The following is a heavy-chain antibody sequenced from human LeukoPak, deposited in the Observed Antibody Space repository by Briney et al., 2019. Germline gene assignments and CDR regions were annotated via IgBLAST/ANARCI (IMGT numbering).Heavy chain of an antibody. Sequence: SETLSLTCTVSGGSISSYYWSWIRQPPGKGLEWIGYIYYSGSTNYNPSLKSRVTISVDTSKNQFSLKRRPVTAADTAVYYCARDPEYSSSYWYFNLWGRGTLVTVSS. CDR1: GGSISSYY. CDR2: IYYSGST. J-gene: IGHJ2*01. CDR3: ARDPEYSSSYWYFNL. D-gene: IGHD6-6*01. V-gene: IGHV4-59*01.